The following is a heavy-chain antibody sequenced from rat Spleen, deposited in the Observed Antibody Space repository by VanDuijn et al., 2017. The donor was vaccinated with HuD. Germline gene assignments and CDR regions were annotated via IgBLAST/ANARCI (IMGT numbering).Heavy chain of an antibody. D-gene: IGHD4-1*01. CDR1: GFTFTNDY. V-gene: IGHV5-29*01. Sequence: EVQLVESGGGLVQPGRSMKLSCAASGFTFTNDYMAWVRQAPTKGLEWVATISYDGSSTYYRDSVKGRFTISRDNAKSTLYLQMDSLRSEDTATYYCARHGGSDFDYWGQGVMVTVSS. CDR2: ISYDGSST. J-gene: IGHJ2*01. CDR3: ARHGGSDFDY.